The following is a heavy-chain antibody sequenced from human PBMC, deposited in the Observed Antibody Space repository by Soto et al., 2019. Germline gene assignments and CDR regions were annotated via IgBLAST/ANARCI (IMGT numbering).Heavy chain of an antibody. CDR2: MYYSGAT. J-gene: IGHJ4*02. V-gene: IGHV4-39*01. CDR3: ARHAAYDSVWGKSDGSDY. D-gene: IGHD3-16*01. CDR1: GGSFSGYY. Sequence: KPSETLSLTCAVYGGSFSGYYWDWIRQPPGKGLEWIGSMYYSGATYHNPSLQSRVTISVDTSKNQFSLHLSSVTAADTAVYYCARHAAYDSVWGKSDGSDYWGQGTLVTVSS.